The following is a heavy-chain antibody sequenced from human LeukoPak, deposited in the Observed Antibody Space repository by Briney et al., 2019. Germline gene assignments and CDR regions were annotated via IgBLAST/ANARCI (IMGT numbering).Heavy chain of an antibody. CDR2: IWYDGSNK. CDR3: ARDLIATAGTFYYYYYGMDV. V-gene: IGHV3-33*01. Sequence: GGSLRLTCAASGFTFSGYGMHWVRQAPGKGLEWVAVIWYDGSNKYYADSVKGRFTISRDNSKNTLYLQMNSLRAEDTAVYYCARDLIATAGTFYYYYYGMDVWGQGTTDTVSS. CDR1: GFTFSGYG. J-gene: IGHJ6*02. D-gene: IGHD6-13*01.